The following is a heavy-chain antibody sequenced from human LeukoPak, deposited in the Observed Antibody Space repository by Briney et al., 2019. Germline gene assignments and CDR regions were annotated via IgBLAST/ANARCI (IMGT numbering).Heavy chain of an antibody. CDR3: ARGGYYTLEYYYYMDV. D-gene: IGHD3-3*01. J-gene: IGHJ6*03. V-gene: IGHV4-4*02. CDR2: IYYSGGT. CDR1: GGSISSSNW. Sequence: SETLSLTCAVSGGSISSSNWWSWVRQPPGKGLEWIGYIYYSGGTNYNPSLKSRVTMSVDTSKNQFSLKVSSVTAADTAIYYCARGGYYTLEYYYYMDVWGKGTTVTVSS.